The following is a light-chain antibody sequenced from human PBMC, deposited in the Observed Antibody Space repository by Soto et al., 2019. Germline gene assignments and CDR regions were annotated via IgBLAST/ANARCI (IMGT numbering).Light chain of an antibody. V-gene: IGKV2-30*01. Sequence: DVVMTQSPLSLPVTLGQPASISCRSSQSLVYSNGNTYLSWFQQRPGQSPRRLIYKVSNRDSGVPDRFSGSGAGTDFTLKISRVEAEDVGVYYGMQGTNLQPYTFGQETKLEIK. CDR3: MQGTNLQPYT. CDR1: QSLVYSNGNTY. CDR2: KVS. J-gene: IGKJ2*01.